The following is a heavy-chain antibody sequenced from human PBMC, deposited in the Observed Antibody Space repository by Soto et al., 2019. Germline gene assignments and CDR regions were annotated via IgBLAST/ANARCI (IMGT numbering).Heavy chain of an antibody. V-gene: IGHV3-7*03. CDR1: GFTFSSCW. J-gene: IGHJ4*02. CDR2: IKQDGSEK. Sequence: HPGGSLRLSCAASGFTFSSCWMSWVRQAPGKGLEWVANIKQDGSEKYYVDSVKGRFTISRDNAKNSLYLQMNSLRAEDTAVYYCARESLRDTYDMDFDYWGQGTLVTVSS. CDR3: ARESLRDTYDMDFDY. D-gene: IGHD3-22*01.